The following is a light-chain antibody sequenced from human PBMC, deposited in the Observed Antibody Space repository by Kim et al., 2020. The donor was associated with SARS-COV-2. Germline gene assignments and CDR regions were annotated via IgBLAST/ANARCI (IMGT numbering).Light chain of an antibody. J-gene: IGKJ4*01. Sequence: LSPGDRATLSCRASQDIENYLMWYHQKPGQTPRLLIYDASNRATGIPARFSGSGSGTDFTLTISSLEPEDLGVYYCQQRGNWPLTFGGGTKVDIK. V-gene: IGKV3-11*01. CDR3: QQRGNWPLT. CDR2: DAS. CDR1: QDIENY.